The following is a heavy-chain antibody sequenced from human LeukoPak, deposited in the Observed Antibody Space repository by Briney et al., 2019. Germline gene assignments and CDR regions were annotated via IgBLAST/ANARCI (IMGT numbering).Heavy chain of an antibody. V-gene: IGHV1-18*01. Sequence: GASVKVSCKASGYTFTSYGISWVRQAPGQGLEWMGWISAYNGNTNYAQKLQGRVTMTTDTSTSKAYMELRSLRSDDTAVYYCARGKRTYYYDSSGYSSYYYYMDVWGKGTTVTISS. CDR2: ISAYNGNT. J-gene: IGHJ6*03. D-gene: IGHD3-22*01. CDR1: GYTFTSYG. CDR3: ARGKRTYYYDSSGYSSYYYYMDV.